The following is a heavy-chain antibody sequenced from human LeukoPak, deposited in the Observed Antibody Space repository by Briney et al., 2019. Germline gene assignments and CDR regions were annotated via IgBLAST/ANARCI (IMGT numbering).Heavy chain of an antibody. CDR1: GGSFSGYY. Sequence: SETLSLTCAVYGGSFSGYYWSWIRQPPGKGLEWIGEINHSGSTNYNPSLKSRLTISVDTSKNQFSLKLSSVTAADTAVYYCARIKNYYDSSGYPPMAFDIWGQGTMVTVSS. CDR2: INHSGST. CDR3: ARIKNYYDSSGYPPMAFDI. J-gene: IGHJ3*02. D-gene: IGHD3-22*01. V-gene: IGHV4-34*01.